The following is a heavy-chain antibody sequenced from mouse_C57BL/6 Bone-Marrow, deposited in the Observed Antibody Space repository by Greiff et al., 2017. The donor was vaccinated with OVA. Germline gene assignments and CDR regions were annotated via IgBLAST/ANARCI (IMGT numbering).Heavy chain of an antibody. CDR1: GFTFSSYG. V-gene: IGHV5-6*01. J-gene: IGHJ3*01. D-gene: IGHD1-1*01. CDR3: ASNYYGSSYWFAY. CDR2: ISSGGSYT. Sequence: VHLVESGGDLVKPGGSLKLSCAASGFTFSSYGMSWVRQTPDKRLEWVATISSGGSYTYYPDSVKGRFTISRDNAKNTLYLQMSSLKSEDTAMYYCASNYYGSSYWFAYWGQGTLVTVSA.